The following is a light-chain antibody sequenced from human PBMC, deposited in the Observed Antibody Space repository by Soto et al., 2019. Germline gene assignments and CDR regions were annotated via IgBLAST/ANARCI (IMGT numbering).Light chain of an antibody. Sequence: QSALTQPASVSGSPGQSITISCTGTGSDVGGYNYVSWYQQHPGIAPKLLIYGVTNRPSGVSPRFSGSKSGNTASLTISGLQAEDEADYHCGSYTSASTLLYLFGTGTKLTVL. J-gene: IGLJ1*01. CDR3: GSYTSASTLLYL. CDR1: GSDVGGYNY. CDR2: GVT. V-gene: IGLV2-14*01.